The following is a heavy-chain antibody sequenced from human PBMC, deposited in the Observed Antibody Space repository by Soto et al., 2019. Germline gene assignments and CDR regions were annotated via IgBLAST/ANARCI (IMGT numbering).Heavy chain of an antibody. J-gene: IGHJ5*02. CDR2: TYYRSKWYN. V-gene: IGHV6-1*01. CDR1: GDSVSSNSVA. D-gene: IGHD2-15*01. Sequence: SQTLSLTCAISGDSVSSNSVAWNWIRQSPSRGLEWLGRTYYRSKWYNDYAVSVKGRITINPDTSKSQFSLQLNSVTPEDTAVYYCARGSGGSCPRRFDPWGQGTLVTVSS. CDR3: ARGSGGSCPRRFDP.